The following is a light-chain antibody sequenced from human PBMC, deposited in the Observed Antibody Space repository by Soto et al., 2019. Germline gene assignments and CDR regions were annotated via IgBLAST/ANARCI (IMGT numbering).Light chain of an antibody. CDR1: SSDVGGYNY. Sequence: QSALTQPRSVSGSPGQSVTISCTGTSSDVGGYNYVSWYQQHPGKAPKVMIYDVSERPSGVPDRFSGSKSGNTASLTISGLQAEDEADYYCCSYAGSTRHVLGTGTKVTVL. V-gene: IGLV2-11*01. CDR3: CSYAGSTRHV. J-gene: IGLJ1*01. CDR2: DVS.